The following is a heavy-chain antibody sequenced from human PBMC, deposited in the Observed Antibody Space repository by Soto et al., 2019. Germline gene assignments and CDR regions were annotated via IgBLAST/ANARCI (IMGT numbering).Heavy chain of an antibody. CDR1: GFTFSRYS. CDR3: ARDTYCTNGVCYIGYYYGMDV. CDR2: ISSSSSTI. Sequence: EVQLVESGGGLIQPGGSLRLSCAASGFTFSRYSMNWVRQAPVKGLEWVSYISSSSSTIYYADSVKGRFTISRDNAKNSLYLQMNSLRDEDTAVYYCARDTYCTNGVCYIGYYYGMDVWGQGTTVTVSS. J-gene: IGHJ6*02. V-gene: IGHV3-48*02. D-gene: IGHD2-8*01.